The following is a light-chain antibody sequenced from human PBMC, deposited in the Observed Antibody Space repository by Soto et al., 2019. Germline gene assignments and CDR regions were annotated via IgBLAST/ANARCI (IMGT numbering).Light chain of an antibody. V-gene: IGLV1-40*01. J-gene: IGLJ1*01. CDR2: ADN. CDR3: SSYAGSNNSLYV. CDR1: SSNIGAGYD. Sequence: QSVLTQTPSVSGAPGQKITMSCTGSSSNIGAGYDVHWYQQVPGAAPRLLIYADNNRPSGVPDRFSASKSGTSASLAITGLQAEDEADYYCSSYAGSNNSLYVFGTGTKVTVL.